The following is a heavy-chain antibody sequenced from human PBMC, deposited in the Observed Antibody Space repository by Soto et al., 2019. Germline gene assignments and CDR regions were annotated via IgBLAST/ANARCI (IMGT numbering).Heavy chain of an antibody. V-gene: IGHV4-39*01. CDR3: AGPGSGSYNYYYGMDV. CDR1: GGSISSSSYY. Sequence: QLQLQESGPGLVKPSETLSLTCTVSGGSISSSSYYWGWIRQPPGKGLEWIGSIYYSGSTYYNPSLQSRVTISVDTATTPFSLKLSSVTAADTAVYYCAGPGSGSYNYYYGMDVWGQGTTVTVSS. D-gene: IGHD1-26*01. CDR2: IYYSGST. J-gene: IGHJ6*02.